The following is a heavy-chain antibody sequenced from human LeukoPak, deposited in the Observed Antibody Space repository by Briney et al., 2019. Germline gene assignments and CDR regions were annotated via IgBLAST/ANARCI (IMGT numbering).Heavy chain of an antibody. CDR3: GIDQKGNYIGVFDF. Sequence: GGSLRLSCVASGIAFRNYAMTWVRQAPGKGLEWVSSITGSGTTTRYADSVKGRFTISRDNSVDTLYLQVNSLSAEDTAVYYCGIDQKGNYIGVFDFWGKGKKVPASS. J-gene: IGHJ3*01. CDR1: GIAFRNYA. CDR2: ITGSGTTT. D-gene: IGHD4-11*01. V-gene: IGHV3-23*01.